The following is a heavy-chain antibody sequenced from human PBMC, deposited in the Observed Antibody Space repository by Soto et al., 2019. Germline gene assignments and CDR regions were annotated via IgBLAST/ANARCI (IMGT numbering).Heavy chain of an antibody. Sequence: SETLSLTCTVSGGSISTYYWSWIRQPPGKGLEWIGYIYYSGSTNYNPSLKSRVTISVDTSKNQFSLKVSSVTAADTAVYYCARGGVYGDLRYYYMDVWGKGTTVTVSS. CDR3: ARGGVYGDLRYYYMDV. J-gene: IGHJ6*03. D-gene: IGHD4-17*01. V-gene: IGHV4-59*01. CDR2: IYYSGST. CDR1: GGSISTYY.